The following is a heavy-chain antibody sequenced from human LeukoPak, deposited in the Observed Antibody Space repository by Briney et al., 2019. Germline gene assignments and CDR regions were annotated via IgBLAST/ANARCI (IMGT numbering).Heavy chain of an antibody. CDR1: GYTFTSYG. CDR3: ARAERNDYDILTGYYNNWFDP. D-gene: IGHD3-9*01. CDR2: ISAYNGNT. J-gene: IGHJ5*02. V-gene: IGHV1-18*01. Sequence: GASVKVSCKASGYTFTSYGISWLRQAPGQGLEWMGWISAYNGNTNYAQKLQGRVTMTTDTSTSTAYMELRSLRSDDTAVYYCARAERNDYDILTGYYNNWFDPWGQGTLVTVSS.